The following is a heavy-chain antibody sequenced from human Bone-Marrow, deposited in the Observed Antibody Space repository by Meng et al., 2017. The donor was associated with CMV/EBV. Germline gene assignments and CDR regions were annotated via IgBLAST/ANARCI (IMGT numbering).Heavy chain of an antibody. D-gene: IGHD2-2*01. J-gene: IGHJ4*02. CDR3: ARQVVPALPFDN. V-gene: IGHV3-30-3*01. CDR1: GFTFSSYA. Sequence: LSLTCAASGFTFSSYAMHWVRQAPGKGLEWVAVISYDGSNKYYADSVKGRFTISRDNSKNTLYLQMNSLRAEDTAVYYCARQVVPALPFDNWGQGTLVTVSS. CDR2: ISYDGSNK.